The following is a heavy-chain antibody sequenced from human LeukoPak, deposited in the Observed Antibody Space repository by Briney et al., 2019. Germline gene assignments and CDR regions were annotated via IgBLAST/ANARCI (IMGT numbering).Heavy chain of an antibody. CDR1: GFTFSSYT. CDR3: ARDGRYYCYGMDV. CDR2: IGTSSTTI. V-gene: IGHV3-48*04. J-gene: IGHJ6*02. Sequence: PGGSLRLSCAASGFTFSSYTMNWVRQPPGRGLEWVSNIGTSSTTIYYADSVKGRFTISRDNAKNSLYLQMNSLRAEDTAVYHCARDGRYYCYGMDVWGQGTTVTVSS.